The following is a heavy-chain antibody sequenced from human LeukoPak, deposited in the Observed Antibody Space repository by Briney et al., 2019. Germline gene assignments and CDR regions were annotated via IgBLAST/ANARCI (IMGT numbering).Heavy chain of an antibody. D-gene: IGHD6-13*01. Sequence: SVKVSCKASGGTFSSYAISWVRQAPGQGLEWMGRIIPIFGIANYAQKFQGRVTITADKSTSTAYMELSSLRSEDTAVYYCAREADDGSSPLDYWGREPWSPSPQ. J-gene: IGHJ4*02. CDR3: AREADDGSSPLDY. V-gene: IGHV1-69*04. CDR1: GGTFSSYA. CDR2: IIPIFGIA.